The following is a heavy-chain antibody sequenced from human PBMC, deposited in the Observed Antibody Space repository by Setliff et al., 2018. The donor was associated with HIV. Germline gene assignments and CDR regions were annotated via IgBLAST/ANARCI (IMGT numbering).Heavy chain of an antibody. Sequence: ASVKVSCKASGYTFTDYYMHWVQQAPGKGLEWMGRVDPKNGDTIYAEKLRGRVTITADTSTDTAYMELGSLRSEDTAIYYCATLDYYGSATYNLALHYWGQGTLVTVSS. CDR3: ATLDYYGSATYNLALHY. J-gene: IGHJ4*02. CDR2: VDPKNGDT. D-gene: IGHD3-10*01. V-gene: IGHV1-69-2*01. CDR1: GYTFTDYY.